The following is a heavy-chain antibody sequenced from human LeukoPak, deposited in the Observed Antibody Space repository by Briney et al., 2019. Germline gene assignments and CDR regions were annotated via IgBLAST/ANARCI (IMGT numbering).Heavy chain of an antibody. CDR3: ARDEALDY. CDR2: ISSNGGST. V-gene: IGHV3-64*01. J-gene: IGHJ4*02. CDR1: GFTFSSYA. Sequence: PGGSLRLFCGASGFTFSSYAMHWVRQAPGKGLEYVSAISSNGGSTYYANSVKGRFTISRDNSKNTLYLQMGSLRAEDMAVYYCARDEALDYWGQGTLVTVSS.